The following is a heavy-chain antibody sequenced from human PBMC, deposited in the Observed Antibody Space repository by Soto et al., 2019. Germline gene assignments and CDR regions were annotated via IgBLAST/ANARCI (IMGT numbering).Heavy chain of an antibody. J-gene: IGHJ6*02. CDR2: IKSKTDGGTT. CDR1: GFTFSNAW. CDR3: TTKSPPLNWNYVYYYYGMDV. Sequence: PGGSLRLSCAASGFTFSNAWMNWVRQAPGKGLEWVGRIKSKTDGGTTDYAAPVKGRFTISRDDSKNTLYLQMNSLKTEDTAVYYCTTKSPPLNWNYVYYYYGMDVWGQGTTVTVS. D-gene: IGHD1-7*01. V-gene: IGHV3-15*07.